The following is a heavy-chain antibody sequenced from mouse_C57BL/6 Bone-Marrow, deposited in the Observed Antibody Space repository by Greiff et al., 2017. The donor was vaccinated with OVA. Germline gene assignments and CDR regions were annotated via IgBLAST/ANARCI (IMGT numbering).Heavy chain of an antibody. CDR3: ARHGPTMVKRAWCAY. Sequence: VQLQQSGAELVKPGASVKLSCKASGYTFTEYTIHWVQQRSGQGLEWIGWFYPGSGSIKYNEKFKGKATLTADKSSSTVYMELSRLTSEDTAVYGGARHGPTMVKRAWCAYWGQGTLVTVSA. D-gene: IGHD2-10*01. CDR2: FYPGSGSI. J-gene: IGHJ3*01. V-gene: IGHV1-62-2*01. CDR1: GYTFTEYT.